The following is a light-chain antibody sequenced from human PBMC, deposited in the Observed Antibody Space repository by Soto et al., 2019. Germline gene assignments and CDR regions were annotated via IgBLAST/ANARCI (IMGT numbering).Light chain of an antibody. V-gene: IGKV3-15*01. CDR2: GAS. J-gene: IGKJ5*01. CDR1: QSVSNN. CDR3: QQYNNWPPLIT. Sequence: DIVMTQSPATLSVSPGERATLSCRASQSVSNNLAWYQQKPGQAPRLLIYGASTRATGIPARFSGSGSGTEFTLTISSLQSEDFAVYYCQQYNNWPPLITFGQGTRLEIK.